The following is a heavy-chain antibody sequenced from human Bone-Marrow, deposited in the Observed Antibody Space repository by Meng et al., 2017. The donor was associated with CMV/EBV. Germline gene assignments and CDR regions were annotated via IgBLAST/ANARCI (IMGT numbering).Heavy chain of an antibody. CDR2: ISWNSGSI. CDR1: GFTFDDYA. V-gene: IGHV3-9*01. CDR3: AKELILYSSSSLADY. D-gene: IGHD6-6*01. J-gene: IGHJ4*02. Sequence: SLKISCAASGFTFDDYAMHWVRQAPGKGLEWVSGISWNSGSIGYADSVKGRFTISRDNSKNTLYLQMNSLRAEDTAVYYCAKELILYSSSSLADYWGQGTLVTVSS.